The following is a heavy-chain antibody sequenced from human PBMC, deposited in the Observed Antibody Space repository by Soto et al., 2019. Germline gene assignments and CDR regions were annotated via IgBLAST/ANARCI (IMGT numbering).Heavy chain of an antibody. J-gene: IGHJ4*02. CDR2: ISGSSRYI. CDR3: VRGEYCTNAVCEYFDY. Sequence: EVQLVESGGGLVKPGGSLRVSCAASGFSFSSYTMNWVRQAPGKGLEWVSAISGSSRYIYYAESVKGRFTISRDGAENSLYLQMNSLRVEDTAVYYCVRGEYCTNAVCEYFDYWGQGTLVSVSS. V-gene: IGHV3-21*01. CDR1: GFSFSSYT. D-gene: IGHD2-8*01.